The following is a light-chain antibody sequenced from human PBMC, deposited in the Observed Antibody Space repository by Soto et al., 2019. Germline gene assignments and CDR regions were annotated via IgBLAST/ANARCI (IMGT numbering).Light chain of an antibody. CDR2: EGS. Sequence: QSALTQPASVPGSPGQSITISCTGTSSDVGSYNLVSWYQQHPGKAPKLMIYEGSKRPSGVSNRFSGSKSGNTASLTISGLQAEDEADYYCCSYAGSYVVFGGGTALTVL. J-gene: IGLJ2*01. CDR1: SSDVGSYNL. CDR3: CSYAGSYVV. V-gene: IGLV2-23*01.